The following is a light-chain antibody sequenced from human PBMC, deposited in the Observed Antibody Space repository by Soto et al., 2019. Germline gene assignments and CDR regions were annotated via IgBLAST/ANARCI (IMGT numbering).Light chain of an antibody. J-gene: IGKJ2*01. V-gene: IGKV1-39*01. CDR2: AAR. CDR1: QSISRN. CDR3: QQSHSTPYT. Sequence: DIQLTQSPSSLSPSVGDRITLSCRACQSISRNLNWYQQMPGKAPSLLIYAARDLQSGVPGRFSGSGSGTEFNLTISSLQPEDLATYYCQQSHSTPYTFGQGTKLEI.